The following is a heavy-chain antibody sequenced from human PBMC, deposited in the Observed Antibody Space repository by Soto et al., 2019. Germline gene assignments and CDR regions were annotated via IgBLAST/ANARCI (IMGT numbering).Heavy chain of an antibody. V-gene: IGHV1-46*01. CDR3: ASLSGTSAAEPTFDY. J-gene: IGHJ4*02. CDR2: INPSGGST. Sequence: ASVKISCKASGYTFTSYYMHWVREAPGQGLEWMGIINPSGGSTSYAQKFQGRVTMTRETSTSTVYMELSSLRSEDTAVYYCASLSGTSAAEPTFDYWGQGTLVTVSS. CDR1: GYTFTSYY. D-gene: IGHD2-2*01.